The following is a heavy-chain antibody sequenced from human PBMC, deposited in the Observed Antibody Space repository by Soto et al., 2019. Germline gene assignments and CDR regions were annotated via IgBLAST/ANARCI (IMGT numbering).Heavy chain of an antibody. CDR1: GGTFSSYT. Sequence: ASVKVSCKASGGTFSSYTISWVRQAPGQGLEWMGRIIPILGIANYAQKFQGRVTITADKSTSTAYMELSSLRSEDTAVYYCARQAPYCSSTSCREDYMDVWGKGTTVTVSS. CDR2: IIPILGIA. D-gene: IGHD2-2*01. CDR3: ARQAPYCSSTSCREDYMDV. V-gene: IGHV1-69*02. J-gene: IGHJ6*03.